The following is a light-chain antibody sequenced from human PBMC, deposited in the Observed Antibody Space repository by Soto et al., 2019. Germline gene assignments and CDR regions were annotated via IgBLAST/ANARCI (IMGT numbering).Light chain of an antibody. CDR1: QSVSSY. V-gene: IGKV3-20*01. Sequence: EIVLTQSPATLSLSPGERATLSCRASQSVSSYLAWYQQKPGQAPRLLLYGASSRATGIPDRFSGSGSGTDFTLTISRLEPEDFAVYYCLHYGRSPPYTFGQGTKLEIK. J-gene: IGKJ2*01. CDR2: GAS. CDR3: LHYGRSPPYT.